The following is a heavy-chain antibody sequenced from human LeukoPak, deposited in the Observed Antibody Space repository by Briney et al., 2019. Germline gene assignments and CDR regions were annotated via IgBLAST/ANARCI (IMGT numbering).Heavy chain of an antibody. V-gene: IGHV3-21*01. Sequence: GGSLRLSCAASGFTFSTFAMLWVRQPRGKGLEWVSSIFPSGGEIHYADSVRGRFTISRDNAKNSLFLQMNSLRGEDTAIYYCARCTTGKTFGSLREIKKSREIDYWGQGTLVTVSS. CDR2: IFPSGGEI. D-gene: IGHD1-1*01. CDR1: GFTFSTFA. CDR3: ARCTTGKTFGSLREIKKSREIDY. J-gene: IGHJ4*02.